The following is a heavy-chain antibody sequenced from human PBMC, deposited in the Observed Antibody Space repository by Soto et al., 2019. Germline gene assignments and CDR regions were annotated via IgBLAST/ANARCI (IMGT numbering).Heavy chain of an antibody. CDR2: VYYNGNT. CDR1: GGSISNSYYF. J-gene: IGHJ5*02. Sequence: PSETLSLTCTVSGGSISNSYYFWGWVRQTPGKGLQWLGSVYYNGNTHYNPSLKNRISLSVDTSNNHFSLRLTSVTAADTAVYYCARHGRNYRVDWFDPCGQGTLVTVSS. V-gene: IGHV4-39*01. CDR3: ARHGRNYRVDWFDP. D-gene: IGHD2-15*01.